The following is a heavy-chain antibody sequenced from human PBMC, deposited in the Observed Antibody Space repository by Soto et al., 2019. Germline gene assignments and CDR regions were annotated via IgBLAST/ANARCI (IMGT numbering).Heavy chain of an antibody. Sequence: QVQLVESVGGVVQPGRSLRLSCAASGFTFSNYGIHWVRQAPGKGLEWVAVISYDGSSKDYADSVKGRFTISRDNSKNTLYLQMNSLRIEDTAVYYCAKDDGSTWSMFYSYYGVDVWGQGTTVTVSS. J-gene: IGHJ6*02. D-gene: IGHD6-13*01. CDR1: GFTFSNYG. CDR2: ISYDGSSK. CDR3: AKDDGSTWSMFYSYYGVDV. V-gene: IGHV3-30*18.